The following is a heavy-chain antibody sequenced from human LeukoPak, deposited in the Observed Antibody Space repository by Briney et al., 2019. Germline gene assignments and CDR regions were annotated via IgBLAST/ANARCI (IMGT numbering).Heavy chain of an antibody. CDR2: IIPIFATP. CDR1: GGTFSSHA. V-gene: IGHV1-69*01. CDR3: ARLLTLMYYDDPSDDDDQGAFEV. J-gene: IGHJ3*01. Sequence: GSSVKVTCKASGGTFSSHAISWVRQAPGQGLEWMGGIIPIFATPNYGLKFQGRVTISADESTSTAYMELNNLRSDDTAVYYCARLLTLMYYDDPSDDDDQGAFEVWGQGTMVTVSS. D-gene: IGHD3-22*01.